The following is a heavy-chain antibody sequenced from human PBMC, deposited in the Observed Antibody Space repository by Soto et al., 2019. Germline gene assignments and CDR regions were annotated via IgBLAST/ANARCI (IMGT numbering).Heavy chain of an antibody. CDR2: IYSDGST. CDR3: ARMRAAGTFDY. J-gene: IGHJ4*02. V-gene: IGHV4-4*07. CDR1: GGSIIGYY. Sequence: NPSETLSLTCTVSGGSIIGYYWSCIRRPAGKGLEWIGRIYSDGSTNYNPSLKSRVTMSVDTSKNQFSLKLTSMTAADTAMYYCARMRAAGTFDYWGQGTLVTVSS. D-gene: IGHD6-13*01.